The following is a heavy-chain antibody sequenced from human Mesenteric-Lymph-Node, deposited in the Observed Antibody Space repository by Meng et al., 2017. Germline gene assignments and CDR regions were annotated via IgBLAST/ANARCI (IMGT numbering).Heavy chain of an antibody. CDR2: IYYSGST. Sequence: QGQLQGPGPGLGKPSQTLSLTWTVSGGSISSGDYYWSWIRQPPGKGLEWIGYIYYSGSTYYNPSLKSRVTISVDTSKNQFSLKLSSVTAADTAVYYCTRGPTTYFDYWGQGTLVTVSS. CDR3: TRGPTTYFDY. D-gene: IGHD4-17*01. CDR1: GGSISSGDYY. J-gene: IGHJ4*02. V-gene: IGHV4-30-4*01.